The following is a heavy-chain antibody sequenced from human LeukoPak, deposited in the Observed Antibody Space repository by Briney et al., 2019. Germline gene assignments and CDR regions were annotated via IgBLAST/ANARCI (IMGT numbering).Heavy chain of an antibody. D-gene: IGHD3-22*01. CDR2: IIPIFGTA. V-gene: IGHV1-69*13. CDR1: GGTFSSYA. CDR3: ARVNYYDSSGYYFDY. J-gene: IGHJ4*02. Sequence: ASVKVSCKASGGTFSSYAISWVRQAPGQGLEWMGGIIPIFGTANYAQKFQGRVTITADESTSTAYMELSSLRSEDTAVYYCARVNYYDSSGYYFDYWGQGTLVTVSS.